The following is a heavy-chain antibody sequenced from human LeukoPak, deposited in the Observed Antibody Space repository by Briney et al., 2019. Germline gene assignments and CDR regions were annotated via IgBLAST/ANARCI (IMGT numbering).Heavy chain of an antibody. CDR1: GYSFSSNW. CDR3: ARNINAFGGVIAAFDY. J-gene: IGHJ4*02. V-gene: IGHV5-51*01. CDR2: IYPGDSET. Sequence: GESLKISCKVSGYSFSSNWIGWVRQMPGKGLEWMGIIYPGDSETRYSPSFQGQVIISADKSINTAFLQWSSLKASDTAMYYCARNINAFGGVIAAFDYWGQGTLVTVSS. D-gene: IGHD3-16*02.